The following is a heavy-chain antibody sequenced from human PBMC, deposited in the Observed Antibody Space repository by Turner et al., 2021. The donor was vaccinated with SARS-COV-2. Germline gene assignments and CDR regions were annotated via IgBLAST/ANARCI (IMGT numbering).Heavy chain of an antibody. CDR1: GFTFSTYA. V-gene: IGHV3-30-3*01. Sequence: QVQLVDSGGGVVQPGRSLRLSCAASGFTFSTYAMHWVRQAPGKGLEWVAVISYDGSNKYYADSVKGRFTISRDNSKNTLDLQMNSLRAEDTAVYYCARARGSTYYSAFDYWGQETLVTVSS. CDR3: ARARGSTYYSAFDY. CDR2: ISYDGSNK. D-gene: IGHD3-3*01. J-gene: IGHJ4*02.